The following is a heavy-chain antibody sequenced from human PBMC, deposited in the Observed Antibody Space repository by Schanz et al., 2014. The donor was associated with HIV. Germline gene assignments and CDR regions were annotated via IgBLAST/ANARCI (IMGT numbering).Heavy chain of an antibody. CDR3: ARDGSSGWQDPFDY. V-gene: IGHV3-30-3*01. D-gene: IGHD6-19*01. Sequence: VQLVESGGGLVQPGGSLRLSCAASGFTFSSYWMHWVRQAPGKGLEWVAVISYDGSNKYYADSVKGRSTISRDNSKNTLYLQMNSLRAEDTAVYYCARDGSSGWQDPFDYWGQGTLVTVSS. J-gene: IGHJ4*02. CDR2: ISYDGSNK. CDR1: GFTFSSYW.